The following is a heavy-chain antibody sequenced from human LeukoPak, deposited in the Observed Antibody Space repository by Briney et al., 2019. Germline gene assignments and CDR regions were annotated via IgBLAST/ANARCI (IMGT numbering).Heavy chain of an antibody. V-gene: IGHV3-23*01. CDR2: IGGGNGAT. CDR3: AKSYYYGSGSPSLDY. D-gene: IGHD3-10*01. CDR1: GFTFSSYA. J-gene: IGHJ4*02. Sequence: VGSLRLSCAASGFTFSSYAMTWVRQAPGKGLEWVSGIGGGNGATYYADSVKGRFTISTDNSKNTLYLQMNSLRVEDTAVYYCAKSYYYGSGSPSLDYWGQGTLVTVSS.